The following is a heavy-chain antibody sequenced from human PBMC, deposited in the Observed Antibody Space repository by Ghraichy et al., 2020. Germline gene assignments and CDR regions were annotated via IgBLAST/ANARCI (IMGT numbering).Heavy chain of an antibody. CDR2: IYTSGST. V-gene: IGHV4-4*09. J-gene: IGHJ3*02. Sequence: SETLSLTCTVSGGSISSYYWSWIRQPPGKGLEWIGYIYTSGSTNYNPSLKSRVTISVDTSKNQFSLKLSSVTAADTAVYYCARQHLGYCTNGVCYSGRSNAFDIWGQGTMVTVSS. CDR3: ARQHLGYCTNGVCYSGRSNAFDI. CDR1: GGSISSYY. D-gene: IGHD2-8*01.